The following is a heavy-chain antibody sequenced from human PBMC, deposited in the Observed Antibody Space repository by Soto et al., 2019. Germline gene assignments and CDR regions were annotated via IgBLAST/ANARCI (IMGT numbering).Heavy chain of an antibody. D-gene: IGHD3-22*01. V-gene: IGHV1-69*01. CDR3: ARGWGYDSTDYYYAY. J-gene: IGHJ4*02. CDR2: IIPLFGTA. Sequence: QVQLVQSGAEVRKPGSSVRVSCKASGGSFNRHTISWVRQAPGQWLEWMGGIIPLFGTANHTQKFQGRVTIIADESTSTVYMELSSLRSDDTAIYYCARGWGYDSTDYYYAYWGQGTLVIVSS. CDR1: GGSFNRHT.